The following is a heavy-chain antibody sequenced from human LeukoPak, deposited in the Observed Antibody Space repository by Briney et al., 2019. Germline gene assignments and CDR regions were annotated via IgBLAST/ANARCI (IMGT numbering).Heavy chain of an antibody. J-gene: IGHJ6*02. D-gene: IGHD2-2*01. V-gene: IGHV4-4*09. CDR1: GGSISSYY. CDR3: ARGLLEYQLPLGGFDP. CDR2: IYTSGST. Sequence: SETLSLTCTVSGGSISSYYWSWIRQPPGKGLEWIGYIYTSGSTNYNPSLKSRVTISVDTSKNQFSLKLSSVTAADTAVYYCARGLLEYQLPLGGFDPWGQGTTVTVSS.